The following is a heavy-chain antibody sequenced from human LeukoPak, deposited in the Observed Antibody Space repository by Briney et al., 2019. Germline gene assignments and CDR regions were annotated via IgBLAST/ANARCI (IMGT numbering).Heavy chain of an antibody. CDR3: ARVQYYDFWSGSDY. Sequence: GASVKVSCKASGYTFTSYGISWVRQAPGQGLEWMGWISAYNGNTNYAQKLQGRVTMTTDTSTSTAYMELRSLRSDDTAVYHCARVQYYDFWSGSDYWGQGTLVTVSS. D-gene: IGHD3-3*01. CDR1: GYTFTSYG. V-gene: IGHV1-18*01. CDR2: ISAYNGNT. J-gene: IGHJ4*02.